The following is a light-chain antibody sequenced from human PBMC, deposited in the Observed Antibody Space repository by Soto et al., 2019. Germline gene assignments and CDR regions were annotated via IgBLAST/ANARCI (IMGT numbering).Light chain of an antibody. V-gene: IGKV3-15*01. J-gene: IGKJ4*01. CDR1: QSVSVN. CDR2: GAS. CDR3: QQDNNWPPLT. Sequence: EIVMTQSPATLSVSPGERATLSCRASQSVSVNLAWYQQKPGQPPRLLIYGASTRATGIPARFSGSGSGTEFTLTINSLQYEDFAVYYCQQDNNWPPLTFGGGTKVEIK.